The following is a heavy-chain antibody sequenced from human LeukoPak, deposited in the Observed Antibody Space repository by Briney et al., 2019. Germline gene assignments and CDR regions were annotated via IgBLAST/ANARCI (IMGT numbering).Heavy chain of an antibody. CDR1: GFTFSSYR. Sequence: GGSLRLSCAASGFTFSSYRMNWVRQAPGKGLEWVSSISGSSSYIYYADSVKGRFTISRDNAKNSLYLQMNSLRAEDTAVYYCARSRIAARRTDFDYWGQGTLVTVSS. CDR3: ARSRIAARRTDFDY. V-gene: IGHV3-21*01. J-gene: IGHJ4*02. CDR2: ISGSSSYI. D-gene: IGHD6-6*01.